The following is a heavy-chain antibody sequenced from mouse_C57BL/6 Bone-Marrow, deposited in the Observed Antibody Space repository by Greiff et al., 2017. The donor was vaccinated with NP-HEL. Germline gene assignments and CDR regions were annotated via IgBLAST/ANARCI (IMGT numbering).Heavy chain of an antibody. D-gene: IGHD2-2*01. CDR1: GYTFTSYW. Sequence: VQLQQPGAELVRPGSSVKLSCKASGYTFTSYWMDWVKQRPGQGLEWIGNIYPSDSETHYNQKFKDKATLTVDKSSSTAYMPLSSLTSEDSAVYYCARERGLWLRRWAMDYWGQGTSVTVSS. CDR3: ARERGLWLRRWAMDY. CDR2: IYPSDSET. J-gene: IGHJ4*01. V-gene: IGHV1-61*01.